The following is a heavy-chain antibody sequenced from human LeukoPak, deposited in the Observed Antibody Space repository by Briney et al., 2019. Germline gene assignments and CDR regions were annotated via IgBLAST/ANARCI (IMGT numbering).Heavy chain of an antibody. CDR2: IRQDGSGK. V-gene: IGHV3-7*05. Sequence: GGSLRLSCAASGFTFSYYWMTWVRQAPGKGLEWVASIRQDGSGKDYVDSVKGRFTISRDNAKNSLYLQMNRLRAEDTAVYFCAKDAYISHYDILTGSYFDYWGQGALVTVSS. CDR1: GFTFSYYW. D-gene: IGHD3-9*01. CDR3: AKDAYISHYDILTGSYFDY. J-gene: IGHJ4*02.